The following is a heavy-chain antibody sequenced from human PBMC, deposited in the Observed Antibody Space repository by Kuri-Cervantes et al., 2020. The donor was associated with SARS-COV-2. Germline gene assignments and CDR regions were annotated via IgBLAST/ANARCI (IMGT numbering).Heavy chain of an antibody. V-gene: IGHV4-39*07. CDR2: IYYSGST. Sequence: SETLSLTCTVSGGSISSSSYYWGWIRQPPGEGLEWIGSIYYSGSTYYNPSLKSRVTISVDTSKNQFSLKLSSVTAADTAVYYCARDFRPIVVVPAAENWFDPWGQGTLVTVSS. J-gene: IGHJ5*02. CDR3: ARDFRPIVVVPAAENWFDP. D-gene: IGHD2-2*01. CDR1: GGSISSSSYY.